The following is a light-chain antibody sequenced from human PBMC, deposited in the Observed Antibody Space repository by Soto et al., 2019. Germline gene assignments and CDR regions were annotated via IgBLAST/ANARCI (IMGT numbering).Light chain of an antibody. J-gene: IGKJ2*01. Sequence: EIVLTQSPATLSLSPGERATLSCRASQSVSRSLAWYQQKPGQAPRLLLYDASNRATGIPARFSGSGSGTDFTLTISSLEPEDFAVYYCQQRSNWPPVYTFGQGTKLEIK. V-gene: IGKV3-11*01. CDR3: QQRSNWPPVYT. CDR1: QSVSRS. CDR2: DAS.